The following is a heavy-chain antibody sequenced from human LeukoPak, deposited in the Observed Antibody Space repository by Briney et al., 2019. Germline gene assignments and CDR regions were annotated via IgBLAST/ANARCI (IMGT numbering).Heavy chain of an antibody. V-gene: IGHV1-69*04. CDR3: AIVSRAAGGRDHDI. Sequence: SGGTFSSYAISRVRQAPGQGLEWMGRIIPILGIANYAQKFQVSVSVTADKSTSTAHMELSSLRSEDTAVYYCAIVSRAAGGRDHDIWGQGTLVTVSS. D-gene: IGHD6-13*01. CDR1: GGTFSSYA. CDR2: IIPILGIA. J-gene: IGHJ3*02.